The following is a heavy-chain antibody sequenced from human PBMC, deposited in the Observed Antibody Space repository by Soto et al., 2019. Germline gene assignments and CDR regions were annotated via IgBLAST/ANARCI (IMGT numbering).Heavy chain of an antibody. D-gene: IGHD3-10*01. CDR2: ISAYNGNT. CDR1: GYTFTSYG. Sequence: QVQLVQSGAEVKKPGASVKVSCKASGYTFTSYGISWVRQAPGQGLEWMGWISAYNGNTNYAQKLQGRVTMTTDTSTRTAYMELRSLRSDDTAVYYCARGRITMVRGVIAYYYYGMDVWGQGTTVTVSS. CDR3: ARGRITMVRGVIAYYYYGMDV. J-gene: IGHJ6*02. V-gene: IGHV1-18*01.